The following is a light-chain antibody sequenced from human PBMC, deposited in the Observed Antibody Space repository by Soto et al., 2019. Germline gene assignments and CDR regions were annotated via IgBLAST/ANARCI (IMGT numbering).Light chain of an antibody. CDR3: QQYDSYSGLT. CDR1: QSISTW. CDR2: TAS. J-gene: IGKJ4*01. Sequence: DIQMTHSPSILSASVGDRVTITCRASQSISTWLAWYQQKPGKAPKLLIYTASNLESGVPSRFSGSGSGTEFTLTISSLQPDDFATYYCQQYDSYSGLTFGGGTKVEIK. V-gene: IGKV1-5*03.